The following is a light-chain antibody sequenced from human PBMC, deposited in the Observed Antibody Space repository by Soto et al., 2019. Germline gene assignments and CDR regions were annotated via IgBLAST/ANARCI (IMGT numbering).Light chain of an antibody. CDR2: DVI. Sequence: QSVLTQPASVSGSPGQSITISCTGTSNAVGGYDYVSWYQQHTGKAPKLMIYDVINRPSGVSSRFSGSKSGNTASLTISALQAEDEADYYCSSYTSSSTYVFGAGTKVTVL. J-gene: IGLJ1*01. CDR1: SNAVGGYDY. V-gene: IGLV2-14*03. CDR3: SSYTSSSTYV.